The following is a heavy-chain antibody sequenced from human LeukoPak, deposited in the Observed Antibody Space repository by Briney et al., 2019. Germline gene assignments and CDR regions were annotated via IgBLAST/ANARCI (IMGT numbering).Heavy chain of an antibody. CDR3: ARGRANWGYDY. V-gene: IGHV1-2*02. CDR2: INPNSGGT. Sequence: ATVKVSCKASGYTFTGYYLHWVRHPPAQGPEYMGWINPNSGGTYSAQKFQGRVTMTRDTSISTAYMDLSSLGSDDTAVFYCARGRANWGYDYWGQGTLVTVSS. D-gene: IGHD7-27*01. CDR1: GYTFTGYY. J-gene: IGHJ4*02.